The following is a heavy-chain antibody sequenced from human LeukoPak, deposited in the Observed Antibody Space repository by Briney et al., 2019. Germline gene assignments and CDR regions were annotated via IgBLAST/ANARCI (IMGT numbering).Heavy chain of an antibody. D-gene: IGHD2-2*01. J-gene: IGHJ4*02. V-gene: IGHV4-34*01. Sequence: SETLSLTCAVYGGSFSGYYWSWIRQTPGKGLEWIGEINHDGGATYNSSLTSRVTMSVDRSKNQFSLRLTPVTAADTAVYYCARRWVTPAPTFLAGPPRRAAFLDYWGQGTLVTVSS. CDR2: INHDGGA. CDR3: ARRWVTPAPTFLAGPPRRAAFLDY. CDR1: GGSFSGYY.